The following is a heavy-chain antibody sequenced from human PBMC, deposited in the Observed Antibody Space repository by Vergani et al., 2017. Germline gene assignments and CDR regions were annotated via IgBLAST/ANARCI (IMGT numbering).Heavy chain of an antibody. CDR1: GGTFSSYA. V-gene: IGHV1-69*01. CDR2: IIPIVGKA. CDR3: ARVETIAAAGTLDY. Sequence: QVQLVQSGAEVKKPGSSVKVSCKASGGTFSSYAISWVRQAPGQGLEWMGGIIPIVGKADYAQKFQGRVTITADESTSTAYMELSSLRSEDTAVYYCARVETIAAAGTLDYWGQGTLVTVSS. D-gene: IGHD6-13*01. J-gene: IGHJ4*02.